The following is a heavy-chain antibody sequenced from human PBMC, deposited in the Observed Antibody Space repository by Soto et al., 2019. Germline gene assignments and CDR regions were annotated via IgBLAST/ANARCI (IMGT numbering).Heavy chain of an antibody. CDR2: IYYSGST. J-gene: IGHJ6*02. CDR3: ARVNXSGGSCYSDYYYYYGMDV. Sequence: SETLSLTCTVSGGSISGGGYYWSWIRQHPGKGLEWIGYIYYSGSTYYNPSLKSRVTISVDTSKNQFSLKLSSVTAADTAVYYCARVNXSGGSCYSDYYYYYGMDVWGQGTTVTVSS. V-gene: IGHV4-31*03. D-gene: IGHD2-15*01. CDR1: GGSISGGGYY.